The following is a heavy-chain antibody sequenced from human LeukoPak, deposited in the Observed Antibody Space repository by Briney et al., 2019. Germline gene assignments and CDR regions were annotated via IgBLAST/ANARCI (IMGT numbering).Heavy chain of an antibody. CDR1: GYTFTGYY. CDR3: ARVNWPANWFDP. J-gene: IGHJ5*02. Sequence: SVKVSCKASGYTFTGYYMHWVRQAPGQGLEWMGGIIPIFGTANYAQKFQGRVTITADESTSTAYMELSSLRSEDTAVYYCARVNWPANWFDPWGQGTLVTVSS. V-gene: IGHV1-69*13. CDR2: IIPIFGTA.